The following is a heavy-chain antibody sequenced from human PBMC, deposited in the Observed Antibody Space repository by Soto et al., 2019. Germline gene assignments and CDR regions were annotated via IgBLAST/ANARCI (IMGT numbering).Heavy chain of an antibody. CDR3: ASSLRYFDWLSYFDY. CDR1: GGSISSSSYY. V-gene: IGHV4-39*01. CDR2: IYYSGST. D-gene: IGHD3-9*01. Sequence: QLQLQESGPGLVKPSETLSLTCTVSGGSISSSSYYWGWIRQPPGKGLEWIGSIYYSGSTYYNPSLKSRVTISVDTSKNQCSLKLSSVTAADTAVYYCASSLRYFDWLSYFDYWGQGTLVTVSS. J-gene: IGHJ4*02.